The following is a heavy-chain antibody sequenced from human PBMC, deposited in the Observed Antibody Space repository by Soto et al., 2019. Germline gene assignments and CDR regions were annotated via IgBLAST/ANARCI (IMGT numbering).Heavy chain of an antibody. D-gene: IGHD3-9*01. V-gene: IGHV3-30-3*01. CDR3: ARDLDYDILTGYYSYYFDY. CDR2: ISYDGSNK. CDR1: GFTFSSYA. Sequence: GGSLRLSCAASGFTFSSYAMHWVRQAPGKGLEWVAVISYDGSNKYYADSVKGRFTISRDNSKNTLYLQMNSLRAEDTAVYYCARDLDYDILTGYYSYYFDYWGQGTLVTVSS. J-gene: IGHJ4*02.